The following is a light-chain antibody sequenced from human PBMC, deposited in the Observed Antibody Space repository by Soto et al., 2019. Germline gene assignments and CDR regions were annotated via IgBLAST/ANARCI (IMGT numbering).Light chain of an antibody. J-gene: IGLJ1*01. CDR2: EGS. CDR1: SSDVGSYNL. Sequence: QSALTQPASVSGSPGQSITISYTGTSSDVGSYNLVSWYQQHPGKAPKLMIYEGSKRPSGVSNRFSGSKSGNTASLTISGLQAEDEADYYCCSYAGSSLYVFGTGTKLTVL. CDR3: CSYAGSSLYV. V-gene: IGLV2-23*01.